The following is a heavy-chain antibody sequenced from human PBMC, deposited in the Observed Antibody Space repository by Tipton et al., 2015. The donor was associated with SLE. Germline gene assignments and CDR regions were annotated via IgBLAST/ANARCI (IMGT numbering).Heavy chain of an antibody. CDR3: ARRVIVNGYFDY. V-gene: IGHV4-34*01. CDR1: GGSFSGYY. CDR2: INHSGST. J-gene: IGHJ4*02. Sequence: LRLSCAVYGGSFSGYYWSWIRQPPGKGLEWIGEINHSGSTNYNPSLKSRVTISVDTSKNQFSLKLSSVTAADTAAYYCARRVIVNGYFDYWGQGTLVPVSS. D-gene: IGHD3-16*02.